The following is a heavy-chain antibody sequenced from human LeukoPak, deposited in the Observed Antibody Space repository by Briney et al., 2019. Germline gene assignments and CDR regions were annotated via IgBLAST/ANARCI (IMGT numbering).Heavy chain of an antibody. CDR2: ISAYNGNT. CDR3: ARVGAVAGHRWSDEY. Sequence: ASVKVSCKASGYTFTSYGISWVRQAPGQGLEWMGWISAYNGNTNYAQKLQGRVTMTTDTSTSTAYMELRSLRSDDTAVYYCARVGAVAGHRWSDEYWGQGTLVTVSS. D-gene: IGHD6-19*01. CDR1: GYTFTSYG. J-gene: IGHJ4*02. V-gene: IGHV1-18*01.